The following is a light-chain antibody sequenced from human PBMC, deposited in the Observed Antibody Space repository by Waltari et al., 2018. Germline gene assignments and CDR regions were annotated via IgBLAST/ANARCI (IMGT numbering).Light chain of an antibody. CDR1: SSAVGYYNL. Sequence: QSALTQPASVSGSPGQSITISCPGTSSAVGYYNLVPWYQQHPGNAPNPLIYEVSHRPSGVSNRFSGSKSGNTASLTISGLQPEDETDYYCCSYAGHSTYVFGTGTKVTVL. J-gene: IGLJ1*01. CDR3: CSYAGHSTYV. V-gene: IGLV2-23*02. CDR2: EVS.